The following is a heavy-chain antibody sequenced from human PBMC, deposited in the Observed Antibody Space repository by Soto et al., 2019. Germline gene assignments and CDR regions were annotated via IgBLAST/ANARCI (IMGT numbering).Heavy chain of an antibody. CDR1: GFTFSSYA. V-gene: IGHV3-23*01. Sequence: EVQLLESGGGLVQPGGSLRVSCAASGFTFSSYAMSWVRQAPGKGPEWVSAITGGGGDTFHADSVKGRFTISRDNTENTLYLQMNSLRVEDTAVYYCAKGSASSRPYYFDYWGQGALVTVSS. J-gene: IGHJ4*02. CDR2: ITGGGGDT. D-gene: IGHD2-2*01. CDR3: AKGSASSRPYYFDY.